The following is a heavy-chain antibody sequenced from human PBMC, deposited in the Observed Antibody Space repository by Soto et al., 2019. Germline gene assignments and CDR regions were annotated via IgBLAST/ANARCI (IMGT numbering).Heavy chain of an antibody. CDR3: ARGGNYDFWSGYFGGDYYYGMDV. CDR2: ISSSGSTI. CDR1: GFTFSDYY. D-gene: IGHD3-3*01. Sequence: GGSLRLSCAASGFTFSDYYMSWIRQAPGKGLEWVSYISSSGSTIYYADSVKGRFTISRDNAKNSLYLQMNSLRAEDTAVYYCARGGNYDFWSGYFGGDYYYGMDVWGQGTTVTVS. V-gene: IGHV3-11*01. J-gene: IGHJ6*02.